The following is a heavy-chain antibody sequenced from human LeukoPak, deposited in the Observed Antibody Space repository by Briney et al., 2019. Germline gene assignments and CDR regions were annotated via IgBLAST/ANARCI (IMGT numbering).Heavy chain of an antibody. V-gene: IGHV3-23*01. J-gene: IGHJ4*02. CDR3: AKIVRWLRYSTDY. D-gene: IGHD5-12*01. CDR2: ISGSGGST. CDR1: GFTFSSYG. Sequence: GGTLRLSCAASGFTFSSYGMSWVRQAPGKGLEWVSAISGSGGSTYYADSVKGRFTISRDNSKNTLYLQMNSLRAEDTAVYYCAKIVRWLRYSTDYWGQGTLVTVSS.